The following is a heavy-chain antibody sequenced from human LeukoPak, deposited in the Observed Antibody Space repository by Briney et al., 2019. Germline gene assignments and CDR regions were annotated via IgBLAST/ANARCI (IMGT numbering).Heavy chain of an antibody. D-gene: IGHD1-14*01. CDR2: IYYSGST. CDR3: ARLSPGYYFDY. J-gene: IGHJ4*02. Sequence: SETLSLTCTVSGGSISSYYWSRIRQPPGKGLGWIGYIYYSGSTNYNPSLKSRVTISVDMSKNQFSLKLSSVTAADTAVYYCARLSPGYYFDYWGQGTLVTVSS. V-gene: IGHV4-59*08. CDR1: GGSISSYY.